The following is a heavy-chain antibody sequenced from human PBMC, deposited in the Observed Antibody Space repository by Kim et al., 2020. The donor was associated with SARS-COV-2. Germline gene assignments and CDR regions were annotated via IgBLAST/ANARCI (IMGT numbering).Heavy chain of an antibody. CDR1: GYTFTSYG. CDR2: ISAYNGNT. J-gene: IGHJ6*02. CDR3: ARDNKIRAYYDFWSGYYTPYYYGMDV. Sequence: ASVKVSCKASGYTFTSYGISWVRQAPGQGLEWMGWISAYNGNTNYAQKLQGRVTMTTDTSTSTAYMELRSLRSDDTAVYYCARDNKIRAYYDFWSGYYTPYYYGMDVWGQGTTVTVSS. V-gene: IGHV1-18*01. D-gene: IGHD3-3*01.